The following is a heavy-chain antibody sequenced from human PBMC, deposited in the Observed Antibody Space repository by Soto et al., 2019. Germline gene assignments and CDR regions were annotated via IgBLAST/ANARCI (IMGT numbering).Heavy chain of an antibody. CDR1: GGSVSSGTYQ. D-gene: IGHD3-3*01. V-gene: IGHV4-61*03. J-gene: IGHJ6*02. CDR2: IYYTGNT. CDR3: ARLHFSDFCSGSVPMDV. Sequence: QVQLQESGPGLVRPSETLSLTCTVSGGSVSSGTYQWSWIRQSPGKGLEWIGHIYYTGNTNNNPSLKSRVSISLDTSKTLFSLKLTSVTAADTSLYFCARLHFSDFCSGSVPMDVWGQGTAVTVSS.